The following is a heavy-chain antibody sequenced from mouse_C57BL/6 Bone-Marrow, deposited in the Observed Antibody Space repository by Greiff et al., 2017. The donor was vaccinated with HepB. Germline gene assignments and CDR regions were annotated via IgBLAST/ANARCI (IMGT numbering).Heavy chain of an antibody. CDR1: GYTFTSYW. CDR2: IYPGSGST. D-gene: IGHD1-1*01. Sequence: QVQLQQPGAELVKPGASVKMSCKASGYTFTSYWITWVKQRPGQGLEWIGDIYPGSGSTNYNEKFKSKATLTVDTSASTAYMQISSLTSEDSAVYYCARSGTTVVAKDWYFDVWGTGTTVTVSS. V-gene: IGHV1-55*01. CDR3: ARSGTTVVAKDWYFDV. J-gene: IGHJ1*03.